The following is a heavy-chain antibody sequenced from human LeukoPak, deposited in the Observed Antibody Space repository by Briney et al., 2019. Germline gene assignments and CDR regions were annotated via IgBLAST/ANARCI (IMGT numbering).Heavy chain of an antibody. CDR3: ARDRPRRFHDYGDYEEGK. Sequence: GGSLRLSCAASGFTFSSYAMHWVRQAPGKGLEWVAVISYDGSNKYYADSVMGRFTISRDNSKNTLYLQMNSLRAEDTAVYYCARDRPRRFHDYGDYEEGKGGRGTLVTVSS. D-gene: IGHD4-17*01. V-gene: IGHV3-30-3*01. CDR2: ISYDGSNK. CDR1: GFTFSSYA. J-gene: IGHJ4*02.